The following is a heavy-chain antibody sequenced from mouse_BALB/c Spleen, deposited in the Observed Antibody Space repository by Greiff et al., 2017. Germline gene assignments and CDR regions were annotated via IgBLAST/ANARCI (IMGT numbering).Heavy chain of an antibody. V-gene: IGHV5-15*02. CDR3: ARDRGTGTSYWYFDV. J-gene: IGHJ1*01. CDR2: ISNLAYSI. D-gene: IGHD4-1*01. CDR1: GFTFSDYG. Sequence: DVMLVESGGGLVQPGGSRKLSCAASGFTFSDYGMAWVRQAPGKGPEWVAFISNLAYSIYYADTVTGRFTISRENAKNTLYLEMSSLRSEDTAMYYCARDRGTGTSYWYFDVWGAGTTVTVSS.